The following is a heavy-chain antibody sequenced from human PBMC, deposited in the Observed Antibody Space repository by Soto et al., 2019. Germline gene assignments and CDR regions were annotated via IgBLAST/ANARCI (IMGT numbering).Heavy chain of an antibody. V-gene: IGHV4-34*01. CDR1: AGSFRGYY. D-gene: IGHD6-19*01. CDR2: INHSGVT. J-gene: IGHJ6*02. Sequence: SETLSLPCAVYAGSFRGYYWSWFRQPPGKGLEWIGEINHSGVTNYKPSLKRRVTISVDTSKNQFSLQLKSVTAADTALYYCARFSGSYYYAMDVWGQGSTVTVS. CDR3: ARFSGSYYYAMDV.